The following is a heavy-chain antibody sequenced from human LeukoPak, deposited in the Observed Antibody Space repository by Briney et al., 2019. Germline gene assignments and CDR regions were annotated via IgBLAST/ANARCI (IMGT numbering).Heavy chain of an antibody. V-gene: IGHV3-53*01. CDR1: GFTVSSNY. D-gene: IGHD3-16*01. J-gene: IGHJ6*02. Sequence: GGSLRLSCAASGFTVSSNYMSWVRQAPGKGLEWVSVIYSGGSTYYADSVKGRFTISRDNSKNTLYLQMNSLRAEDTAVYYCARDRMITSRKYGMDVWGQGTTVTVS. CDR3: ARDRMITSRKYGMDV. CDR2: IYSGGST.